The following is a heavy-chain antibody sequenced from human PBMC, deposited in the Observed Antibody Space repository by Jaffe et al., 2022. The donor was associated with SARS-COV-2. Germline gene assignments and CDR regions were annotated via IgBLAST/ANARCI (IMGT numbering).Heavy chain of an antibody. CDR3: ARVDIVVVVAAPSGGMDV. CDR1: GFTFSSYA. V-gene: IGHV3-23*01. D-gene: IGHD2-15*01. CDR2: ISGSGGST. J-gene: IGHJ6*02. Sequence: EVQLLESGGGLVQPGGSLRLSCAASGFTFSSYAMSWVRQAPGKGLEWVSAISGSGGSTYYADSVKGRFTISRDNSKNTLYLQMNSLRAEDTAVYYCARVDIVVVVAAPSGGMDVWGQGTTVTVSS.